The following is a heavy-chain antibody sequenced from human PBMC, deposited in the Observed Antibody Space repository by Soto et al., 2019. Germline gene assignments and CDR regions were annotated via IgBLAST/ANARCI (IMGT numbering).Heavy chain of an antibody. D-gene: IGHD6-6*01. CDR2: INHSGST. Sequence: QVQLQQWGAGLLKPSETLSLTCAVYGGSFSGHYWSWIRQPPGKGLEWIGEINHSGSTNYNPSLTSRVAISIDTSKNQLSLKLSSVTAADTTVYYCARGGAGSPSGFDYWGQGTLVTVSP. V-gene: IGHV4-34*01. CDR3: ARGGAGSPSGFDY. J-gene: IGHJ4*02. CDR1: GGSFSGHY.